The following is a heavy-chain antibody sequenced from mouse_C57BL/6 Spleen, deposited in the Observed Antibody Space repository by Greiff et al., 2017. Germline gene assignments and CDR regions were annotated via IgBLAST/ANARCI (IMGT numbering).Heavy chain of an antibody. D-gene: IGHD3-2*01. V-gene: IGHV1-26*01. J-gene: IGHJ2*01. CDR1: GYTFTDYY. CDR3: ADRGDGFDY. CDR2: INPNNGGT. Sequence: VQLQQSGPELVKPGASVKISCKASGYTFTDYYMNWVKQSHGKSLEWIGDINPNNGGTSYNQKFKGKATLTVDKSSSTAYMELRSLTSEDSAVYDCADRGDGFDYWGQGTTLTVSS.